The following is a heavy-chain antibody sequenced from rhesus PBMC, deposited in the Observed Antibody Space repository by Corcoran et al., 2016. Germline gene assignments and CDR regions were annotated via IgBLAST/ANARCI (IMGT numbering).Heavy chain of an antibody. CDR2: DQESGGA. V-gene: IGHV4-80*01. Sequence: VQLQESGPGLVKPSETLSLTCAVSGASDSNKFWRWIRQSPGEGQDGMGEDQESGGATYNPLCQGRMSISIDVPKTEISLRLRSVTVADTAVYYCARDDTVADDWGQGLMVTVSS. CDR1: GASDSNKF. J-gene: IGHJ4*01. D-gene: IGHD4-23*01. CDR3: ARDDTVADD.